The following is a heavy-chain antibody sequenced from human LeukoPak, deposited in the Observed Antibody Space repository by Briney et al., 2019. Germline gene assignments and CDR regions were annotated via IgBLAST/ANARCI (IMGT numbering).Heavy chain of an antibody. D-gene: IGHD2-2*01. Sequence: GRSHTLLCPTDSLTVSNCWMGSVRHPPRNWLEWVAIIKQDGGKKYYVDSVKGRFTISRDNGKNSMYLQMNSLRAEDTAIYYCARAPIVVVPTWRPSYFDDWGQGTLVTVSS. V-gene: IGHV3-7*01. CDR2: IKQDGGKK. J-gene: IGHJ4*02. CDR1: SLTVSNCW. CDR3: ARAPIVVVPTWRPSYFDD.